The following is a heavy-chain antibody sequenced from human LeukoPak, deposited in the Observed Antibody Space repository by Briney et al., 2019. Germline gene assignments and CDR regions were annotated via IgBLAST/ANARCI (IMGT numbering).Heavy chain of an antibody. CDR3: ARDKLRYFDY. V-gene: IGHV1-2*02. Sequence: ASVKVSCKASGYTFTDYYMHWVRQAPGQGLEWMGWINPKSGGTNYAQQFQGRVTMTRDTSISTAYMELSRLRSDDTAMYYCARDKLRYFDYWGQGTLVTISS. J-gene: IGHJ4*02. CDR1: GYTFTDYY. CDR2: INPKSGGT. D-gene: IGHD3-10*01.